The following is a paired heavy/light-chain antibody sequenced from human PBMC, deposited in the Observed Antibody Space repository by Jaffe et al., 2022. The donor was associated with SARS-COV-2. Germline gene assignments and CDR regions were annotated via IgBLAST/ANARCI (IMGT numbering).Heavy chain of an antibody. D-gene: IGHD1-26*01. V-gene: IGHV3-48*02. CDR1: GLTFSSYS. CDR3: ASHLGGNSGDY. J-gene: IGHJ4*02. Sequence: EVQLVESGGGLVQPGGSLRLSCAASGLTFSSYSMNWVRQAPGKGLEWVSYISSTSNTIRYADSVKGRFTISRDNAENSLYLQMNSLRDEDTAVYYCASHLGGNSGDYWGQGTLVTVSS. CDR2: ISSTSNTI.
Light chain of an antibody. CDR2: EVS. J-gene: IGLJ3*02. Sequence: QSALTQPPSASGSPGQSVTISCTGTSSDVGGYKYVSWYQQHPGKAPKLMIYEVSKRPSGVPDRFSGSKSGNTASLTVSGLQAEDEADYYCSSYAGSHWVFGGGTKLTVL. V-gene: IGLV2-8*01. CDR1: SSDVGGYKY. CDR3: SSYAGSHWV.